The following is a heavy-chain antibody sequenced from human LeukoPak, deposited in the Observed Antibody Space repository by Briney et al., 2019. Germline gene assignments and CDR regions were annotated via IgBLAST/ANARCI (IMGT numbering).Heavy chain of an antibody. D-gene: IGHD3-10*01. Sequence: GGSLRLSCAASGFTVSSNYMSWVRQAPGKGLEWVSVTPTGGSTSYADSVKGRFTTSRDNSKNTLSLQMNSLRAEDTAVYYCARDLYYGSGSLDYWGQGTLVTVSS. CDR3: ARDLYYGSGSLDY. J-gene: IGHJ4*02. CDR1: GFTVSSNY. V-gene: IGHV3-66*01. CDR2: TPTGGST.